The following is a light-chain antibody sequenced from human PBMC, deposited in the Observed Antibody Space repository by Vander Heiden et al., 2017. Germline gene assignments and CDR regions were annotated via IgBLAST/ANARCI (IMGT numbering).Light chain of an antibody. J-gene: IGLJ1*01. Sequence: QSALTQPASVSGSHGQSIPISCTGTNSDVGGYNYVSWYQQHPGKAPELMIYEVSNRPSGVSSRFSGSKSGNTASLTISGLQAEDEADYYCSSYTSSGAYVFGTGTQVTVL. CDR3: SSYTSSGAYV. CDR2: EVS. CDR1: NSDVGGYNY. V-gene: IGLV2-14*01.